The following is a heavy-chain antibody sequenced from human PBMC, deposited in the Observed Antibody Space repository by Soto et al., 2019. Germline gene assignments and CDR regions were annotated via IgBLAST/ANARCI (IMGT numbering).Heavy chain of an antibody. J-gene: IGHJ4*02. D-gene: IGHD3-16*01. V-gene: IGHV4-59*12. CDR1: GGSISSYY. CDR3: ARGGGYTFDY. Sequence: SETLSLTCTVSGGSISSYYWSWIRQPPGKGLEWIGYIYYSGSTNYSPSLKSRLTISVDRSKNQFSLKLSSVTAADTAVYYCARGGGYTFDYWGQGTLVTVSS. CDR2: IYYSGST.